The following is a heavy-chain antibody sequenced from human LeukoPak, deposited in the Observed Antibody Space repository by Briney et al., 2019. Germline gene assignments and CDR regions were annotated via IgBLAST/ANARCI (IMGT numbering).Heavy chain of an antibody. J-gene: IGHJ4*02. CDR1: GFTFSSYE. V-gene: IGHV3-48*03. D-gene: IGHD2-8*02. CDR2: IEGSSTTI. CDR3: ASSLSTGWGPIDDY. Sequence: PGGSLRLSCAASGFTFSSYEMNWVGQGPGKGLEWVSYIEGSSTTIKYADPVKGRFTISRDNAKNSLYLQMNSLRAEDTAVYYCASSLSTGWGPIDDYWGQGILVTVSS.